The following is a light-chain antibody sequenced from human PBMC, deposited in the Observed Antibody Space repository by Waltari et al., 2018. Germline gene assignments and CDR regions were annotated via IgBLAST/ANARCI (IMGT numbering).Light chain of an antibody. CDR3: QQVINYPYI. CDR2: PAS. J-gene: IGKJ2*01. Sequence: IQMTQSPSSLSASVGDGVTITCRASQGISSNLAWYQQKPGKVPKLLIYPASTLQNGVPSRFSGTGSGTDFSLTISSLQPEDFAIYYCQQVINYPYIFGQGTKLEIK. CDR1: QGISSN. V-gene: IGKV1-9*01.